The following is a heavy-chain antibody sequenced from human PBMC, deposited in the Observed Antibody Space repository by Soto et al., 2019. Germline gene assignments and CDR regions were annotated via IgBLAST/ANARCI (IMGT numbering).Heavy chain of an antibody. CDR2: INHSGST. Sequence: SETLSLTCAVYGGSFSGYYWSWIRQPPGKGLEWIGEINHSGSTNYNPPLNSRVTISVDTSKNQFSLKLSSVTAADTAVYYCTHHLGLPFDYWGQGTLVTVSS. V-gene: IGHV4-34*01. CDR3: THHLGLPFDY. D-gene: IGHD5-12*01. CDR1: GGSFSGYY. J-gene: IGHJ4*02.